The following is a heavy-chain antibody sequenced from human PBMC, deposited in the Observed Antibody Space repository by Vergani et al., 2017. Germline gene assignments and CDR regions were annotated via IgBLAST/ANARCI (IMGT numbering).Heavy chain of an antibody. V-gene: IGHV1-2*02. Sequence: QVQLVQSWAEVKKPGSSVKVSCKASGYTFTGYYMHWVRQAPGQGLEWMGWINPNSGGTNYAQKFQGRVTMTRDTSISTAYMELSRLRSDDTAVYYCARTYYGGNSEFDYWGQGTLVTVSS. J-gene: IGHJ4*02. D-gene: IGHD4-23*01. CDR1: GYTFTGYY. CDR2: INPNSGGT. CDR3: ARTYYGGNSEFDY.